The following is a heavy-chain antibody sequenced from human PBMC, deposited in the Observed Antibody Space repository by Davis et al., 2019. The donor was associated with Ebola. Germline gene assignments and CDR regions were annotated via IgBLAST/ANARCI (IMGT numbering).Heavy chain of an antibody. J-gene: IGHJ4*02. CDR3: AKANAAAVSLDH. V-gene: IGHV3-30*18. CDR1: GFTFSSYG. D-gene: IGHD6-13*01. CDR2: ISYDGSNK. Sequence: GESLKISCAASGFTFSSYGMHWVRQAPGKGLEWVAVISYDGSNKYYADSVKGRFTISRDNSKNTVYLQMNSLRAEDTAVYFCAKANAAAVSLDHWGQGTLVSVS.